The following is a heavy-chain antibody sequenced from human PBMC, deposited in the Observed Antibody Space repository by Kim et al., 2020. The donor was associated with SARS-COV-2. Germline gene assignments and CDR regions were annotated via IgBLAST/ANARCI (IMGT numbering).Heavy chain of an antibody. Sequence: GGSLRLSCAASGFTFSSYGMHWVRQAPGKGLEWVAVISYDGSNKYYADSVKGRFTISRDNSKNTLYLQMNSLRAEDTAVYYCAKARLPFYCTNGVCYRRQGLGYYGMDVWGQGTTVTVSS. V-gene: IGHV3-30*18. CDR1: GFTFSSYG. CDR2: ISYDGSNK. J-gene: IGHJ6*02. CDR3: AKARLPFYCTNGVCYRRQGLGYYGMDV. D-gene: IGHD2-8*01.